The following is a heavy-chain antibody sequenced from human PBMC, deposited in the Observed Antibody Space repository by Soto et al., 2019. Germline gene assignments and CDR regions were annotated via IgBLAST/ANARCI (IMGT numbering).Heavy chain of an antibody. J-gene: IGHJ4*02. CDR1: GFSLTTTGEG. CDR2: IYWNDDR. V-gene: IGHV2-5*01. D-gene: IGHD3-22*01. CDR3: AHRSPLPLFGTSGYIFDH. Sequence: ESGPTLVNPTQTLTLTCAFSGFSLTTTGEGVAWIRQSPGKALEWLALIYWNDDRRYSPSLKSRLTVTRDTSNDQVVLTLTNMDPRDSGTYFCAHRSPLPLFGTSGYIFDHWGQGSPVHVSS.